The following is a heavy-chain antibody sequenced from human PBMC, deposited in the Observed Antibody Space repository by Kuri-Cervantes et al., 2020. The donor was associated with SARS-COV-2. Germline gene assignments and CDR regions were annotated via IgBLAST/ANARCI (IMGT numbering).Heavy chain of an antibody. CDR2: IKKDGSEK. CDR3: AREQWLELDAFDI. J-gene: IGHJ3*02. CDR1: GFSFSMYW. D-gene: IGHD6-19*01. V-gene: IGHV3-7*01. Sequence: GESLKISCAASGFSFSMYWMSWVRQAPGKGLEWVANIKKDGSEKYYVDSVKGRFTISRDHAKNSLYLQMNSLRAEDTAVYYCAREQWLELDAFDIWGQGTMVTVSS.